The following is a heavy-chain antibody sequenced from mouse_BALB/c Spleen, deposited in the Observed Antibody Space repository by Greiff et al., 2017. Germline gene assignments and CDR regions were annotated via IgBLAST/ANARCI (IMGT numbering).Heavy chain of an antibody. J-gene: IGHJ4*01. Sequence: VQLVESGAELVRPGASVTLSCKASGYTFTDYEMHWVKQTPVHGLEWIGAIDPETGGTAYNQKFKGKATLTADKSSSTAYMELRSLTSEDSAVYYCTRLGGAMDYWGQGTSVTVSS. CDR2: IDPETGGT. CDR3: TRLGGAMDY. V-gene: IGHV1-15*01. CDR1: GYTFTDYE. D-gene: IGHD3-3*01.